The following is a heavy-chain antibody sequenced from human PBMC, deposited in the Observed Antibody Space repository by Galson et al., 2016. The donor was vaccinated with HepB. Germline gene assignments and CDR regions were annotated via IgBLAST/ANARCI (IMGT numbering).Heavy chain of an antibody. CDR3: TRPKTTAIGGRSDC. CDR2: IRSKANSYAT. D-gene: IGHD2-21*02. V-gene: IGHV3-73*01. CDR1: GFTFSGSA. J-gene: IGHJ4*02. Sequence: SLRLSCAASGFTFSGSAMHWVRQASGKGLEWIGRIRSKANSYATAYAASVKGRFTISRDDSKNTAYLQMNSLKTEDTAVYYCTRPKTTAIGGRSDCWGQGTLVTVSS.